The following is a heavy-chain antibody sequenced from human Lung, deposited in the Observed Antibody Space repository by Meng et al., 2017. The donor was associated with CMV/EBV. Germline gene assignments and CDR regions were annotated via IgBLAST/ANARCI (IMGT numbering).Heavy chain of an antibody. D-gene: IGHD1-14*01. CDR2: IIPILGIA. CDR3: ARVGRNFYGMDV. CDR1: GGTFSSYT. Sequence: SVXVSXXASGGTFSSYTTSWVRQAPGQGLEWMGRIIPILGIANYAQKFQGRVTITADKSTSTAYMELSSLRSEDTAVYYCARVGRNFYGMDVWGQGTTVTVAS. V-gene: IGHV1-69*02. J-gene: IGHJ6*02.